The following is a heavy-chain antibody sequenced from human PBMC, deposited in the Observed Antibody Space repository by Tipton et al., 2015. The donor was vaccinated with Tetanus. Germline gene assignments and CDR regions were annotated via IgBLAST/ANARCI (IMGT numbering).Heavy chain of an antibody. CDR2: ISVRGSHT. D-gene: IGHD3-16*01. Sequence: SLRLSCAASGFTFSNYAMAWVRQAPGKGLEWVSGISVRGSHTYYADPVKGRFSISRDNSKNTVYLQMNSLRAEDTAVYYCARDYSPPGGLYYGYFDLWGRGTLVTVSS. CDR3: ARDYSPPGGLYYGYFDL. CDR1: GFTFSNYA. V-gene: IGHV3-23*01. J-gene: IGHJ2*01.